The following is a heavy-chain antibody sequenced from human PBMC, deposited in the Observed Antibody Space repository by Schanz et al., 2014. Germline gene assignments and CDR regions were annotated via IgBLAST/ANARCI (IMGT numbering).Heavy chain of an antibody. CDR2: ISVYNHNK. D-gene: IGHD2-8*01. CDR3: AREIGRDGTNNYFDT. Sequence: QIQLVQSGAEVKKPGATVKVSCKASGYIFINSGISWVRQAPGQGLEWMGWISVYNHNKEYDQNFQGRVTITRDTSASTAYLALSSLRSEDTAVYSWAREIGRDGTNNYFDTGAREPWSPSPQ. J-gene: IGHJ4*02. V-gene: IGHV1-18*01. CDR1: GYIFINSG.